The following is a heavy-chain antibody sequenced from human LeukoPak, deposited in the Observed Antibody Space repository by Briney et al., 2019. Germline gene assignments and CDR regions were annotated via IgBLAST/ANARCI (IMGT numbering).Heavy chain of an antibody. CDR1: GYTFTGYY. CDR3: ARTIFGVVIGWFDP. D-gene: IGHD3-3*01. V-gene: IGHV1-2*02. Sequence: GASVTVSCKASGYTFTGYYMHWVRQAPGQGLEGMGWINPNRGGTNYAQKFQGRVTMTRDTSVNTAYMELRRLRSDDTAVYYCARTIFGVVIGWFDPWGQGTLVTVSS. CDR2: INPNRGGT. J-gene: IGHJ5*02.